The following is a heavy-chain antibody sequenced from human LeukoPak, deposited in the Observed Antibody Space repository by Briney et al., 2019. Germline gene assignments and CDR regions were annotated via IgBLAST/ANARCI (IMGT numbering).Heavy chain of an antibody. J-gene: IGHJ6*03. CDR1: GFTFSNYG. Sequence: GGSLRLSCAASGFTFSNYGIHWVRQAPGTGLEWVAFIRYDGSDNYYADSVKGRFTISRDNSKNTLYLQVNSLRPEDTAVYYCAKGRNYYMDVWGKGTTVIVSS. CDR2: IRYDGSDN. CDR3: AKGRNYYMDV. V-gene: IGHV3-30*02.